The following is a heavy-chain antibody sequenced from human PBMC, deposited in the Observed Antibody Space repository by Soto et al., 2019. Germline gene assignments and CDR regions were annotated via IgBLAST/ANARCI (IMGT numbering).Heavy chain of an antibody. V-gene: IGHV3-30*03. Sequence: QVQLVESGGGVVQPGRSLRLSCAASGFTFSNYGMHWVRQAPGKGLEWLAVISNDGSNENYADSVTGRFTISRDNSKNMVYLQTNRLRAEDRAVYYCARYSSTTNYYYGMDVWGQGTTVTVSS. D-gene: IGHD6-13*01. CDR1: GFTFSNYG. J-gene: IGHJ6*02. CDR2: ISNDGSNE. CDR3: ARYSSTTNYYYGMDV.